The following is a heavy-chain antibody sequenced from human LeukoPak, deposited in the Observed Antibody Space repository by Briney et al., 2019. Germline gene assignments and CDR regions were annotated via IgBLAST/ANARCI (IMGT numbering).Heavy chain of an antibody. Sequence: GGSLRLSCAASGFTFSSYGMHWVRQAPGKGLEWVAFIRYDGSNKYYADSVKGRFTISRDNSKNTLYLQMNSLRAEDTAVYYCAKLFTQDTAMVTGDCWGQGTLVTVSS. D-gene: IGHD5-18*01. CDR3: AKLFTQDTAMVTGDC. CDR1: GFTFSSYG. J-gene: IGHJ4*02. V-gene: IGHV3-30*02. CDR2: IRYDGSNK.